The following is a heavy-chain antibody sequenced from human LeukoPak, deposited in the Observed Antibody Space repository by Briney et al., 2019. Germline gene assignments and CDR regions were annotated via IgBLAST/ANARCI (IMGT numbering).Heavy chain of an antibody. Sequence: GGSLRLSCAASGFTFSSYWMSWVRQAPGKGLEWVAVISNDGNNKYCIDAVKGRFTISRDNSKNTLYLQLDSLRPEDTAVYYCAKRSDFCGALDIWGQGTMVTVSS. CDR3: AKRSDFCGALDI. CDR1: GFTFSSYW. J-gene: IGHJ3*02. V-gene: IGHV3-30*18. D-gene: IGHD3-3*01. CDR2: ISNDGNNK.